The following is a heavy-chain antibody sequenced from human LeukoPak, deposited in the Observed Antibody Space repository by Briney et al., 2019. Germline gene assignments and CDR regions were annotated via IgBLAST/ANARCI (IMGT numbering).Heavy chain of an antibody. V-gene: IGHV4-39*07. CDR1: GGSISSSSYY. CDR2: IYYSGST. Sequence: PSETLSLTCTVSGGSISSSSYYWGWIRQPPGKGLEWIGSIYYSGSTYYNPSLKSRVTISVDTSKNQFSLKLSSVTAADTAVYYCARAWDSSGYLNWFDPWGQGTLVTVSS. CDR3: ARAWDSSGYLNWFDP. D-gene: IGHD3-22*01. J-gene: IGHJ5*02.